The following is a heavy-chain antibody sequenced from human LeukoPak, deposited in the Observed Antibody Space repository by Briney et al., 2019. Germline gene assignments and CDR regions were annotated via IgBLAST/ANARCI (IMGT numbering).Heavy chain of an antibody. V-gene: IGHV4-31*03. CDR3: AGGGNRFGGFYFDY. Sequence: SETLSLTCTVSADSLSSGGHYWAWIRQFPGKGLESIGFIHHSGRSRHNPSLKDRVAISVDTSRKQFALKLSSVTAAATAMYYCAGGGNRFGGFYFDYWGQGIQVIVSS. J-gene: IGHJ4*02. CDR2: IHHSGRS. CDR1: ADSLSSGGHY. D-gene: IGHD3-10*01.